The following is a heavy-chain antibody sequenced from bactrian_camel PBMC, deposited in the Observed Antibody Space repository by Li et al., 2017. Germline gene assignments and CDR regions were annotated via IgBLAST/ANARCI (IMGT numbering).Heavy chain of an antibody. D-gene: IGHD4*01. CDR3: AADFYNMQLARHYSN. CDR2: IDTDTK. CDR1: TSLDC. Sequence: HVQLVESGGGSVQAGASLRLSCGASTSLDCMGWFRQAPGKEREGVVSIDTDTKKYADSVTGRFTIFKDSAKNTLYLQMNNLQPEDTAMYYCAADFYNMQLARHYSNWGQGTQVTVS. J-gene: IGHJ4*01. V-gene: IGHV3S63*01.